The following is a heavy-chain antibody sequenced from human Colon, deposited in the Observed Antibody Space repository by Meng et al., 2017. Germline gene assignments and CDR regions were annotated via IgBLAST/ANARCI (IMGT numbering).Heavy chain of an antibody. Sequence: QVQLVQSGAEVKKPGSSVKVSCKTSGGSFNTYGINWVRQAPKQGLEWMGGIIPMFPKTNYAQKFEGRLTITADESTSTAYMELSSPRSEDTAVYYCTRGLATIPHFDYWGQGTLVTVAS. CDR2: IIPMFPKT. J-gene: IGHJ4*02. D-gene: IGHD5-24*01. CDR1: GGSFNTYG. CDR3: TRGLATIPHFDY. V-gene: IGHV1-69*01.